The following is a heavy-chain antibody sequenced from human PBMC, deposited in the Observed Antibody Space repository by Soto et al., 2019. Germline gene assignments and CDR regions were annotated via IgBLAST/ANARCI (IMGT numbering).Heavy chain of an antibody. D-gene: IGHD5-18*01. CDR1: GFTFGDYA. V-gene: IGHV3-49*04. J-gene: IGHJ4*02. CDR2: IRSKAYGGTT. Sequence: GGSLRLSCTASGFTFGDYAMSWVRQAPGKGLEWVGFIRSKAYGGTTEYAASVKGRFTISRDDSKSIAYLQMNSLKTEDTAVYYCTRGRMQLWLLEWYFDYWGQGTLVTVSS. CDR3: TRGRMQLWLLEWYFDY.